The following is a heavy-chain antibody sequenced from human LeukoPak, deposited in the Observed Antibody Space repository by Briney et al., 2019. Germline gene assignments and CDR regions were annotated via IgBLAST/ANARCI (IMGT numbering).Heavy chain of an antibody. CDR1: GFTFSSYS. Sequence: PGGSLRLSCAASGFTFSSYSMNWVRQAPGKGLEWVSSISSSSSYIYYADSMKGRFTISRDNAKNSLYLQMNSLRAEDTAVYYCASQDTAMADYWGRGTLVTVSS. J-gene: IGHJ4*02. V-gene: IGHV3-21*01. CDR3: ASQDTAMADY. D-gene: IGHD5-18*01. CDR2: ISSSSSYI.